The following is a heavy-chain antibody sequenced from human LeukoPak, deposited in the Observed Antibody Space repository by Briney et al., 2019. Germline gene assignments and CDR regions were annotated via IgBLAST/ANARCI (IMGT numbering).Heavy chain of an antibody. V-gene: IGHV3-53*01. J-gene: IGHJ4*02. CDR3: ARYGDYEVYFDY. D-gene: IGHD4-17*01. CDR2: IYSGGST. CDR1: GFTFSSYA. Sequence: GGSLRLSCAASGFTFSSYAMSWVRQAPGKGLEWVSVIYSGGSTYYADSVKGRFTISRDNSKNTLYLQMNSLRAEDTAVYYCARYGDYEVYFDYWGQGTLVTVSS.